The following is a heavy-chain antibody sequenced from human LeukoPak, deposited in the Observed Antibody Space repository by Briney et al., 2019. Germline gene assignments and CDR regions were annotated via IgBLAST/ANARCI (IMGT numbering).Heavy chain of an antibody. CDR2: IYHSGST. CDR3: AKSNGYGLVDI. V-gene: IGHV4-38-2*02. J-gene: IGHJ3*02. Sequence: PSETLSLTCTVSGYSISSGYYWGWTRQPPGKGLEWIGSIYHSGSTYYNPSLKSRVTISLDTSRNQFSLKLNSVTAAGTAVYYCAKSNGYGLVDIWGQGTMVTVSS. D-gene: IGHD3-10*01. CDR1: GYSISSGYY.